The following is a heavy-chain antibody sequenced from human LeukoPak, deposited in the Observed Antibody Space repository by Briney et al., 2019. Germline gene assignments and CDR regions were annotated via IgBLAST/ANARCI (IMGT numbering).Heavy chain of an antibody. J-gene: IGHJ4*02. CDR1: GFIFSSYY. Sequence: GGSLRLSCAASGFIFSSYYMTWVRQVPGKGLEWVANINPDGSEKNYVDSVKGRFTISRDNARNSLYLQMNSLRAEDTALYYCARAGSRSSDRWWYDYWGQGTLVTVSS. D-gene: IGHD2-15*01. CDR2: INPDGSEK. V-gene: IGHV3-7*03. CDR3: ARAGSRSSDRWWYDY.